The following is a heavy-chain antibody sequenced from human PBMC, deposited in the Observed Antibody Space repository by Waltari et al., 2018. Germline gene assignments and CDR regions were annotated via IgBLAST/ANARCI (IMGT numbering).Heavy chain of an antibody. CDR2: ISHDGSNK. V-gene: IGHV3-30*18. Sequence: QFQLVESGVGLVQPGSSLRLSCSASGFVFGNCTLPWFRQTPGQGLQWVAAISHDGSNKDYADSVKSRFTVSRDNSNNTLYLQINSLRADDTGIYFCVKYSGFDYFFDYWGQGTLVTVSS. J-gene: IGHJ4*02. CDR1: GFVFGNCT. D-gene: IGHD5-12*01. CDR3: VKYSGFDYFFDY.